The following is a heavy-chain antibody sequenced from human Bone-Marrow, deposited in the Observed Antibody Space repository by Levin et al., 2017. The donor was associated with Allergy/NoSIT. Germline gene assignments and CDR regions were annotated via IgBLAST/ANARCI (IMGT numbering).Heavy chain of an antibody. V-gene: IGHV3-15*01. CDR1: GFTFNTAW. Sequence: GESLKISCAGSGFTFNTAWISWVRQAPGKGLEWVGRSKGKNDGGTTHYAAPVKGRFTISREDSKNMVFLQMSSLKTEDTALYYCTVQGTTGAADDAFDIWGQGTMVTVSS. D-gene: IGHD7-27*01. CDR2: SKGKNDGGTT. J-gene: IGHJ3*02. CDR3: TVQGTTGAADDAFDI.